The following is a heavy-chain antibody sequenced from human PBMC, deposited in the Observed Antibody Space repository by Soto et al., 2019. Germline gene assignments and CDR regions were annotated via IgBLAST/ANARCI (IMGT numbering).Heavy chain of an antibody. Sequence: QVQLQESGPGLVKPSETLSLTCTVSGGSISSYYWSWIRQPPGKGLEWIGYIYYSGSTNYNPSLRSRVPIAVDTSKNQFSLKLSSVTAADTAVYYCARSDSSGSYYFDYWGQGTLVTVSS. CDR2: IYYSGST. D-gene: IGHD3-22*01. J-gene: IGHJ4*02. V-gene: IGHV4-59*01. CDR3: ARSDSSGSYYFDY. CDR1: GGSISSYY.